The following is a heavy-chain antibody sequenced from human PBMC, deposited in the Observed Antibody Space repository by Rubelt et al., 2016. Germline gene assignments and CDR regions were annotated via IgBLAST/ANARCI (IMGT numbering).Heavy chain of an antibody. Sequence: GVISYDGSNKYYADSVKGRFTISRDNSKNTLCLQMNSLRAEDTAVYYCARGIAAAGTGRGFDYWGQGTLVTVSS. V-gene: IGHV3-30*03. CDR2: ISYDGSNK. CDR3: ARGIAAAGTGRGFDY. J-gene: IGHJ4*02. D-gene: IGHD6-13*01.